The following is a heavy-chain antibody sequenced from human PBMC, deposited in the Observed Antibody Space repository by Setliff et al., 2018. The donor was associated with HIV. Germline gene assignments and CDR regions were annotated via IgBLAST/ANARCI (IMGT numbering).Heavy chain of an antibody. CDR2: VDYSGDA. J-gene: IGHJ3*01. CDR3: TRGPGGTVPKPVEAFDV. Sequence: KPSETLSLTCSVSGATIHYHYWSWIRQPPGKGLEWIGYVDYSGDAEYNPSLQSRVTISRDPSKNQVSLRLNSATAADTAVYYCTRGPGGTVPKPVEAFDVWGQGALVTVSS. D-gene: IGHD1-7*01. V-gene: IGHV4-59*11. CDR1: GATIHYHY.